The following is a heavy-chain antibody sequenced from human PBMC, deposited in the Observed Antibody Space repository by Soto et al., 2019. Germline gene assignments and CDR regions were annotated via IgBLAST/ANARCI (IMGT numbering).Heavy chain of an antibody. CDR3: ARTRAGGGTPL. V-gene: IGHV1-18*01. Sequence: QVQLVQSGAEMKKPGASVKVSCKASGYTFPSYGITWVRQAPGQGLEWMGWISAYNGNTRFAQKLQGRVTMTTDTSTTTAYMELRSLRSDDTAVYYCARTRAGGGTPLWGQGTLVTVSS. CDR2: ISAYNGNT. D-gene: IGHD3-16*01. CDR1: GYTFPSYG. J-gene: IGHJ4*02.